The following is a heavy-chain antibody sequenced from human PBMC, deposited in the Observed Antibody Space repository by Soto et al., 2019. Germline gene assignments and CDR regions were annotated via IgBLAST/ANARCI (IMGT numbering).Heavy chain of an antibody. V-gene: IGHV4-39*01. CDR3: ARMRQLTPLDYYYYGMDV. CDR1: GGSISSSSYY. Sequence: QLQLQESGPGLVKPSETLSLTCTVSGGSISSSSYYWGWIRQPPGKGLEWIGSIYYSGSTYYNPSLKSRVTISVDTSKNQFSLKLISVTAADTAVYYCARMRQLTPLDYYYYGMDVWGQGTTVTVSS. D-gene: IGHD6-6*01. CDR2: IYYSGST. J-gene: IGHJ6*02.